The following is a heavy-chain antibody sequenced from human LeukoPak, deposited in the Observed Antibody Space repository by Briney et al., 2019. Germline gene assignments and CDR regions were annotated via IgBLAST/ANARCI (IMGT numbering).Heavy chain of an antibody. V-gene: IGHV4-34*01. D-gene: IGHD2-15*01. Sequence: ASETLSLTCAVYGGSFSGYYWSWIRQPPGQGLEWIGETSHSGSTYYNPSLESRVTISVDTSKKQFSLKLTSVTAADTAVYFCARKYCSSTSCSYAFDNWGQGTMVTVSS. CDR1: GGSFSGYY. CDR2: TSHSGST. J-gene: IGHJ3*02. CDR3: ARKYCSSTSCSYAFDN.